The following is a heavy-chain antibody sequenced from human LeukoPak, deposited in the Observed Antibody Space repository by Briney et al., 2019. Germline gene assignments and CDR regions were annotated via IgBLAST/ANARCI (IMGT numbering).Heavy chain of an antibody. D-gene: IGHD4-17*01. V-gene: IGHV3-21*01. J-gene: IGHJ4*02. CDR2: ISSDSAYI. CDR3: VRGSYGAYDY. Sequence: PGGSLRLSCAASGFTFSSHWMHWVRQAPGKGLEWVSSISSDSAYIYYADAVHGRFTVSRDNAKYSLYLQMNSPRAEDTAVYYCVRGSYGAYDYWGQGSLVTVSS. CDR1: GFTFSSHW.